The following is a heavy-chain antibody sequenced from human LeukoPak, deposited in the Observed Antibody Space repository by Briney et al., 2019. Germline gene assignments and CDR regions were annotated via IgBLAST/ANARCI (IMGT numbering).Heavy chain of an antibody. Sequence: ASVKVSCKASGYTITSYGISWVRQAPGQGLEWMGWISGYNGNTNYAQNLQDRVTMTTDTSTSTAYMELRSLRSDDTAVYYCARGRYCSGESCHNIYYYYMDVWGKGTTVTVSS. CDR2: ISGYNGNT. D-gene: IGHD2-15*01. CDR1: GYTITSYG. J-gene: IGHJ6*03. V-gene: IGHV1-18*01. CDR3: ARGRYCSGESCHNIYYYYMDV.